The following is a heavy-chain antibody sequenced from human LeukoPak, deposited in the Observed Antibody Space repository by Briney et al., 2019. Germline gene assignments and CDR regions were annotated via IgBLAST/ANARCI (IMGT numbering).Heavy chain of an antibody. CDR3: AYRRPPLEFGDYFDS. V-gene: IGHV2-5*01. CDR1: GFSLRTSAVG. CDR2: LFWNDHK. Sequence: SGPTHVKPTHTLTLTCTFSGFSLRTSAVGVGWIRQPPEKALEWQALLFWNDHKLYRATLKHRLNITKDTSKNQVVLTMTNMDPLDTATYYCAYRRPPLEFGDYFDSWREGTLVSVSS. J-gene: IGHJ4*02. D-gene: IGHD3-3*01.